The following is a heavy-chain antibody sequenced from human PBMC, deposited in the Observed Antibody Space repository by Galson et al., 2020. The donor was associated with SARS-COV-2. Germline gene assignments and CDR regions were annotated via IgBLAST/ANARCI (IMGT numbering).Heavy chain of an antibody. CDR2: IYYGGKT. CDR1: GGSTSSITSF. Sequence: SETLSLTCTVSGGSTSSITSFWGWIHQPPGKGLEWIGSIYYGGKTYYNLSLKTRITISIDTSRNQFSLKLRSLTAADTAVYYCARGVRISSAGWDGVNWFDPWGRGTLVTVSS. CDR3: ARGVRISSAGWDGVNWFDP. J-gene: IGHJ5*02. V-gene: IGHV4-39*07. D-gene: IGHD6-19*01.